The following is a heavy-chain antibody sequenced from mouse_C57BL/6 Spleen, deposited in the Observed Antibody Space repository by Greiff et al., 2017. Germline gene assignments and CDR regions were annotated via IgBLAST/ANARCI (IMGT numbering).Heavy chain of an antibody. CDR1: GYTFTDYS. CDR3: ASELTGTSAY. Sequence: VQLQQSGPELVKPGASVKISCKASGYTFTDYSMNWVKQSHGKSLEWIGDINPNNGGTSYNQKFKGKATLTVDKSSSTAYMELRSLTSEDSAVYYYASELTGTSAYWGQGTLVTVSA. V-gene: IGHV1-26*01. CDR2: INPNNGGT. D-gene: IGHD4-1*01. J-gene: IGHJ3*01.